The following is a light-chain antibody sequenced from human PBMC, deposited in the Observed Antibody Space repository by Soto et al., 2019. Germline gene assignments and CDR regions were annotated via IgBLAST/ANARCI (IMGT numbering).Light chain of an antibody. Sequence: EIVMTQSPATLSVSPGERATLSCRASQSVSNNLAWYQQKPGQAPRLLIYGASTRATGIPARFSGSGSGTEFTLTISSLLSEDGAVYYCQQYNNWPRTFGQGTKVEIK. J-gene: IGKJ1*01. CDR2: GAS. CDR1: QSVSNN. V-gene: IGKV3-15*01. CDR3: QQYNNWPRT.